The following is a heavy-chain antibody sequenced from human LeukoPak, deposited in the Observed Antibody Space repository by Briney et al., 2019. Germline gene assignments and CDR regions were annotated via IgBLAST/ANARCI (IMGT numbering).Heavy chain of an antibody. CDR3: ARTGYYYDSSGYYYTDY. V-gene: IGHV1-2*02. Sequence: ASVKVSCKASGYTFTGYYMHWVRQAPGQGLEWMGWINPNSGGTNYAQKFQGRVTMTRDTSISTAYMELSRLRSDDTAVYYCARTGYYYDSSGYYYTDYWGQGTLVTVSS. D-gene: IGHD3-22*01. J-gene: IGHJ4*02. CDR2: INPNSGGT. CDR1: GYTFTGYY.